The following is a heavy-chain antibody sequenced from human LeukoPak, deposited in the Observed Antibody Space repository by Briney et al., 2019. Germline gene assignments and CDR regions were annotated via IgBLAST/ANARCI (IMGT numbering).Heavy chain of an antibody. J-gene: IGHJ4*02. D-gene: IGHD3-22*01. CDR1: GYSFTTYA. CDR2: ITVYNGDT. CDR3: ARLGSYWPDSRGNTH. Sequence: EASVKVSCKASGYSFTTYAISWVRQRPGQGLEWMGWITVYNGDTNYAQKLQGRVTMTADTSTSTVYMELRSLRSDDTAVYYCARLGSYWPDSRGNTHWGQGTPVTVSS. V-gene: IGHV1-18*01.